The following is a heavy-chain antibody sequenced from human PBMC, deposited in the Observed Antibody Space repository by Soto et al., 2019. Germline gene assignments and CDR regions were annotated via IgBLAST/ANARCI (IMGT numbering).Heavy chain of an antibody. D-gene: IGHD2-2*01. V-gene: IGHV4-59*01. J-gene: IGHJ5*01. CDR1: GGSISSYY. CDR3: AREGGFKDIVVVTAATNWFDY. Sequence: SETLSLTCTVSGGSISSYYWSWIRQPPGKGLEWIGYIYYSGSTNYNPSLKSRVTISVDTSKNQFSLKLSSVTAADTAVYYCAREGGFKDIVVVTAATNWFDYWGQGTLVTV. CDR2: IYYSGST.